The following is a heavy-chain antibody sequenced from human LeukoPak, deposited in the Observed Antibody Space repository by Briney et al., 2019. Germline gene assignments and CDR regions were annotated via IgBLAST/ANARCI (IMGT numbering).Heavy chain of an antibody. CDR1: GFTFSDHH. V-gene: IGHV3-72*01. CDR3: ARVDYGDYGFDY. D-gene: IGHD4-17*01. Sequence: PGGSLRLSCAASGFTFSDHHMDWVRQAPGKGLEWVGRSRNKANSYTTEYAASVKGRFTISRDNSKNTLYLQMNSLRAEDTAVYYCARVDYGDYGFDYWGQGTLVTVSS. CDR2: SRNKANSYTT. J-gene: IGHJ4*02.